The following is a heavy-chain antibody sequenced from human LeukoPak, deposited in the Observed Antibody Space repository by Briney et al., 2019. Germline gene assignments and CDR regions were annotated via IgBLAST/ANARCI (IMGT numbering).Heavy chain of an antibody. Sequence: SETLSLTCAVYGGSFSGYYRSWIRQPPGKGLEWIGEINHSGSTNYNPSLKSRVTISVDTSKNQFSLKLSSVTAADTAVYYCARLGGSSSGPRYWYFDLWGRGTLVTVSS. J-gene: IGHJ2*01. CDR1: GGSFSGYY. CDR2: INHSGST. V-gene: IGHV4-34*01. D-gene: IGHD6-6*01. CDR3: ARLGGSSSGPRYWYFDL.